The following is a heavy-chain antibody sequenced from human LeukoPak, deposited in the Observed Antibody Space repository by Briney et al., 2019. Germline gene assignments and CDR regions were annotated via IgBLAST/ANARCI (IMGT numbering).Heavy chain of an antibody. CDR1: GGSINSYY. D-gene: IGHD5-18*01. V-gene: IGHV4-59*01. CDR3: ARFGYYSFDY. J-gene: IGHJ4*02. CDR2: IYYSGST. Sequence: SETLSLTCTASGGSINSYYWSWIRQAPGKGLEWIGYIYYSGSTSYNPSLKSPVTISVDTSKNQFSLKLSSVTAADTAVYYCARFGYYSFDYWGQGTLVTVSS.